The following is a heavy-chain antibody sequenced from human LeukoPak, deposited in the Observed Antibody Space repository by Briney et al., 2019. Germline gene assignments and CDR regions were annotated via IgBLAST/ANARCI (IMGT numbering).Heavy chain of an antibody. D-gene: IGHD3-3*01. V-gene: IGHV3-23*01. J-gene: IGHJ6*02. CDR1: GFTYRSYA. CDR3: AREAAELPFLEWFPSSDYYYGMDV. CDR2: ISGSGGST. Sequence: GGSLSLSCAASGFTYRSYAMSWVRQAPGKGLEWVSAISGSGGSTYYADSVKGRSTISRDNSKDTLYLQMNRLRAEDTAVYYCAREAAELPFLEWFPSSDYYYGMDVWGQGTTVTVSS.